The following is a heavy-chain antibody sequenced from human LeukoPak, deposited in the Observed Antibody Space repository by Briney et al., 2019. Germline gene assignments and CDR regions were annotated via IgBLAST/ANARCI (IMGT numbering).Heavy chain of an antibody. CDR2: ISAYNGNT. J-gene: IGHJ3*02. CDR3: AREEGYCTNGVCYGDAFDI. V-gene: IGHV1-18*01. D-gene: IGHD2-8*01. Sequence: ASVKVSCKASGYTFTSYGISWVRQAPGQGLEWMGWISAYNGNTNYAQKLQGRVTMTTDTSTSTAYMELRSLRSDDTAVYYCAREEGYCTNGVCYGDAFDIWGQGTMVTVSS. CDR1: GYTFTSYG.